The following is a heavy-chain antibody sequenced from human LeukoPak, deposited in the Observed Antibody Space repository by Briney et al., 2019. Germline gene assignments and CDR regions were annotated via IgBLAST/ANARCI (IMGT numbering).Heavy chain of an antibody. CDR3: AHSSLGYCSSTSCYTFGY. V-gene: IGHV2-5*01. J-gene: IGHJ4*02. D-gene: IGHD2-2*02. Sequence: SGPTLVNPTQTLTLTCTFSGFSLSTSGVGVGWIRQPPGKALEWLALIYWNDDKRYSPSLKSRLTITKDTSENQVVLTMTNMDPVDTATYYCAHSSLGYCSSTSCYTFGYWGQGTLVTVSS. CDR2: IYWNDDK. CDR1: GFSLSTSGVG.